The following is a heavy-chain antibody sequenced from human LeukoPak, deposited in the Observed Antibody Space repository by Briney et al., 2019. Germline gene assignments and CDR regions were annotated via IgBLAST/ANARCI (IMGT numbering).Heavy chain of an antibody. CDR2: IKQDGSEK. D-gene: IGHD5-12*01. J-gene: IGHJ6*03. V-gene: IGHV3-7*01. CDR3: TRDGATFSGYDWFYYMDV. Sequence: GGSLRLSCAASGFTFSTYSMNWVRQAPGKGLEWVANIKQDGSEKYYVDSVKGQFTISRDNAKNSLFLQMNSLRGEDTAVYYCTRDGATFSGYDWFYYMDVWGKGTTVTVSS. CDR1: GFTFSTYS.